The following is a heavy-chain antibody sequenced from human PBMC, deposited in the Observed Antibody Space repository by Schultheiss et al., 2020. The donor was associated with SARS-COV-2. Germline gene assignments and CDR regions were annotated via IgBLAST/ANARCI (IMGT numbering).Heavy chain of an antibody. CDR2: IKSKTDGGTT. CDR3: ARDGLVTSFGVVNPSANFDY. J-gene: IGHJ4*02. CDR1: GFTFSNAW. V-gene: IGHV3-15*01. D-gene: IGHD3-3*01. Sequence: GGSLRLSCAASGFTFSNAWMSWVRQAPGKGLEWVGRIKSKTDGGTTDYAAPVKGRFTISRDDSKNTLYLQMNSLKTEDTAVYYCARDGLVTSFGVVNPSANFDYWGQGTLVTVSS.